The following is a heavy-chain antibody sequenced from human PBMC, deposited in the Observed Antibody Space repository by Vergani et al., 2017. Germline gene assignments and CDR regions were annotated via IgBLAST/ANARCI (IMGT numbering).Heavy chain of an antibody. V-gene: IGHV3-30*02. CDR3: AKDVRGYDPFGMDV. CDR1: GFSFRNYG. D-gene: IGHD5-12*01. CDR2: IRYDATKT. Sequence: VELVESGGGVVRPGGSLRLSCAASGFSFRNYGMHWVRPAPGKGLEWVAYIRYDATKTYYSDSVKGRFTISRDDSKNMLFLEMRSLRTDDTAVHYCAKDVRGYDPFGMDVWGRGTTVTVSS. J-gene: IGHJ6*02.